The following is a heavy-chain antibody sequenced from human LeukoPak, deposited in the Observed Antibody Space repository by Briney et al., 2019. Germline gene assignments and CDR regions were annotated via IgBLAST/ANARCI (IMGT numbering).Heavy chain of an antibody. CDR2: INHSGST. Sequence: PSETLSLTCAVYGGSFSGYYWSWIRQPPGKGLEWIGEINHSGSTNYNPSLKSRVTISVDTSKNQFSLKLSSVTAADTAVYYCARAWIYYFDYWGQGTLVTVSS. CDR3: ARAWIYYFDY. D-gene: IGHD2-2*03. V-gene: IGHV4-34*01. CDR1: GGSFSGYY. J-gene: IGHJ4*02.